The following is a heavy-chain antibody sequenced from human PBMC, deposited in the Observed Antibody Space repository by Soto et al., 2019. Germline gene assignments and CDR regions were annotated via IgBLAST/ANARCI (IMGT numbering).Heavy chain of an antibody. D-gene: IGHD3-22*01. CDR2: IKQDGSEK. V-gene: IGHV3-7*05. J-gene: IGHJ4*02. CDR1: GFTFSSYW. CDR3: ARSLVHYYSSGQVPDVSYYFDY. Sequence: PGGSLRLSCAASGFTFSSYWMSWVRQAPGKGLEWVANIKQDGSEKYYVDSVKGRFTISRDNAKNSLYLQMNSLRAEDTAVYYCARSLVHYYSSGQVPDVSYYFDYWSQGTLVTVPQ.